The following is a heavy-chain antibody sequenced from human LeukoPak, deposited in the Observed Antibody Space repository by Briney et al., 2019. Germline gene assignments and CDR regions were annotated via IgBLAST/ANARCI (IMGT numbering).Heavy chain of an antibody. CDR1: GFTFSSYA. CDR3: ATSRGDLGIDY. CDR2: ISGSGGST. D-gene: IGHD3-16*01. V-gene: IGHV3-23*01. Sequence: GGALRLYCAASGFTFSSYAMRWVRQARGKGLEWVSAISGSGGSTYYSDSVKCRFTISRDNSKNTLYLQMNSLRAEDTAVYYCATSRGDLGIDYWGQGTLVTVSS. J-gene: IGHJ4*02.